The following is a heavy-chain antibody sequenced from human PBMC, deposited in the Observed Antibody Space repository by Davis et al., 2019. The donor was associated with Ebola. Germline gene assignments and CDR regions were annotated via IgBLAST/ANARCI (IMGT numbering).Heavy chain of an antibody. V-gene: IGHV4-30-4*07. D-gene: IGHD3-3*01. CDR2: YYYTGST. Sequence: MPSETLSLTCAVSGAFVSSGGYSWIWIRQPPGKGLEWFGYYYYTGSTYYSPSLRSRVTISVDTSKNLFSLKLTSVTAADTAVYYCATFWNDFDYWGQGILVTVSS. CDR1: GAFVSSGGYS. CDR3: ATFWNDFDY. J-gene: IGHJ4*02.